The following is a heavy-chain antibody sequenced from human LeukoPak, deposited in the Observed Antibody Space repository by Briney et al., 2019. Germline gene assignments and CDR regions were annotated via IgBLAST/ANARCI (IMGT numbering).Heavy chain of an antibody. Sequence: ASVKVSCKASGGSFTNYAVSWLRQAPGQGLEWMGWMNPNSGNTGYAQKFQGRVTMTRNTSISTAYMELSSLRSEDTAVYYCARAGLFYSSGWYGDAFDIWGQGTMVTVSS. CDR3: ARAGLFYSSGWYGDAFDI. CDR2: MNPNSGNT. CDR1: GGSFTNYA. D-gene: IGHD6-19*01. V-gene: IGHV1-8*02. J-gene: IGHJ3*02.